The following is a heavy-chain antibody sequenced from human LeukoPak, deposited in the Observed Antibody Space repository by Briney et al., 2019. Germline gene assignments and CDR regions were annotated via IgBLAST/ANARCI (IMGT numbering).Heavy chain of an antibody. V-gene: IGHV4-34*01. J-gene: IGHJ5*02. CDR1: GGSFSGYY. CDR3: ARGLGPFDP. Sequence: SETLSLTCAVYGGSFSGYYWSWIRQPPGKGLEWIGEINHSGSTNYNPSLKSRVTIPVDTSKNQFSLKLSSVTAADTAVYYCARGLGPFDPWGQGTLVTVSS. CDR2: INHSGST.